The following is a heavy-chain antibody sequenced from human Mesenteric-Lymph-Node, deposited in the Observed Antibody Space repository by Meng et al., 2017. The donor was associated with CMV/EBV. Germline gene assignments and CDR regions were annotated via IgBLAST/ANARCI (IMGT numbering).Heavy chain of an antibody. Sequence: GESLKISCAASGFTFSSYGMDWVRQAPGKGLEWVAVISYDGSNKYYADSVKGRFTISRDNSKNTLYLQMNSLRAEDTAVYYCARLRDYYYYGMDVWGQGTTVTVSS. CDR3: ARLRDYYYYGMDV. V-gene: IGHV3-30*14. CDR2: ISYDGSNK. J-gene: IGHJ6*02. CDR1: GFTFSSYG.